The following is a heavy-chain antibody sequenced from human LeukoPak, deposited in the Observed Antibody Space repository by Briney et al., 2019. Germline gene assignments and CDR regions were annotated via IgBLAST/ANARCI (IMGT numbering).Heavy chain of an antibody. Sequence: SETLSLTCTVSGGSISSGDYYWSWIRQPPGKGLEWIGYIYYSGSTNYNPSLKSRVTISVDTSKNQFSLKLSSVTAADTAVYYCALSNYYDSSAQGEAWGQGTLVTVSS. D-gene: IGHD3-22*01. CDR2: IYYSGST. CDR1: GGSISSGDYY. V-gene: IGHV4-30-4*01. CDR3: ALSNYYDSSAQGEA. J-gene: IGHJ5*02.